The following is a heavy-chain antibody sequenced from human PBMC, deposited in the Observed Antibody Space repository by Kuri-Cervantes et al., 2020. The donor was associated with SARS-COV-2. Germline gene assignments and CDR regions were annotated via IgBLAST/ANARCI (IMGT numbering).Heavy chain of an antibody. CDR2: IYYSGST. D-gene: IGHD3-10*01. CDR1: GGSISSGDYY. CDR3: ARFEEFFDY. Sequence: SCTVSGGSISSGDYYWSWIRQPPGKGLGWIWYIYYSGSTYYNPSLKSRVTISVDTSKNQFSLKLSSVTAADTAVYYCARFEEFFDYWGQGTLVTVSS. J-gene: IGHJ4*02. V-gene: IGHV4-30-4*08.